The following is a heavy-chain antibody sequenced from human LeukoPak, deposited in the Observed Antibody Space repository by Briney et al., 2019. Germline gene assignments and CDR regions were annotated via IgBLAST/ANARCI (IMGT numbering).Heavy chain of an antibody. CDR3: ARDPSDTMVQAFYYYYRDV. CDR2: IWYDGSNK. J-gene: IGHJ6*03. V-gene: IGHV3-33*01. CDR1: VFTFSSYG. D-gene: IGHD3-10*01. Sequence: GRSLRLSCAASVFTFSSYGMHWVREGPGKGLEWGAVIWYDGSNKYYADSVKSRFTISRDNSKNTLYLQMNSLRAEDTAVYYCARDPSDTMVQAFYYYYRDVWGKGTTVTVSS.